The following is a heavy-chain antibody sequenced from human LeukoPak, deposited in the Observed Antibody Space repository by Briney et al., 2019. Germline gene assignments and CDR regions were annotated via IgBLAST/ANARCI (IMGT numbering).Heavy chain of an antibody. CDR3: ARGVINLFQYSFDC. Sequence: SETLSLTCAVYGGSFRGYYWSWIRQPPGKGLEWIGEIKHSGSTNYNPSLKSRVTISVDTSKNQFSLKLNSVTAADTAVYYCARGVINLFQYSFDCWGQGTLVTVSS. CDR2: IKHSGST. V-gene: IGHV4-34*01. J-gene: IGHJ4*02. CDR1: GGSFRGYY.